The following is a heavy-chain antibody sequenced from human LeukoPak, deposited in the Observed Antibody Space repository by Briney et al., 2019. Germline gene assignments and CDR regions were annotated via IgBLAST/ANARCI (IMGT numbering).Heavy chain of an antibody. CDR3: ARAGIKVVPADMASFDP. J-gene: IGHJ5*02. CDR2: IIPILGIA. CDR1: GGTFTSYA. Sequence: ASVKVSCKASGGTFTSYAISWVRQAPGQGLEWMGRIIPILGIASYAQKFQGRVTITADTSTSTASLELSRLRSEDTAVYYCARAGIKVVPADMASFDPWGQGTLVTVSS. V-gene: IGHV1-69*04. D-gene: IGHD2-2*01.